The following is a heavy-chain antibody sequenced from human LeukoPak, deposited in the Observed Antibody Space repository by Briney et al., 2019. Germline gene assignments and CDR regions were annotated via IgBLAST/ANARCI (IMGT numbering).Heavy chain of an antibody. D-gene: IGHD4-23*01. V-gene: IGHV4-59*01. J-gene: IGHJ4*02. Sequence: SETLSLTCTVSGGSISSYYWSWIRQPPGKGLEWIGYIYYSGSTNYNPSLKSRVTISVDTSKNQFSLKLSSVTAADTAVYYCASSSDYGGSAPDYWGQGTLVTVSS. CDR1: GGSISSYY. CDR3: ASSSDYGGSAPDY. CDR2: IYYSGST.